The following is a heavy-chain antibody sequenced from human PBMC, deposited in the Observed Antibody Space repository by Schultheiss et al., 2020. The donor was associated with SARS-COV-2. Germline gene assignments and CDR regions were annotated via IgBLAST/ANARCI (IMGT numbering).Heavy chain of an antibody. CDR2: IWYDGSNK. CDR1: GFTFSSYG. V-gene: IGHV3-33*01. Sequence: GGSLRLSCAASGFTFSSYGMHWVRQAPGKGLEWVAVIWYDGSNKYYADSVKGRFTISRDNSKNSLYLQMNSLRAEDMALYYCARGGPRAVAAMDVWGQGTTVTVSS. J-gene: IGHJ6*02. CDR3: ARGGPRAVAAMDV. D-gene: IGHD6-19*01.